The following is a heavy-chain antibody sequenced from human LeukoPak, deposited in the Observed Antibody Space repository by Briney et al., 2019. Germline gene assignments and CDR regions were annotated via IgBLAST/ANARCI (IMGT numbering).Heavy chain of an antibody. CDR2: INASGGST. D-gene: IGHD6-13*01. CDR1: GYTFTGYY. CDR3: ARENGYRRGFDY. V-gene: IGHV1-46*01. Sequence: ASVKVSCTASGYTFTGYYMHWVRQAPGQGLEWMGIINASGGSTSYAQKVQGRVTMTRDTSTSTIYMELSSLRSEDTAVYYCARENGYRRGFDYWGRGTLVTVSS. J-gene: IGHJ4*02.